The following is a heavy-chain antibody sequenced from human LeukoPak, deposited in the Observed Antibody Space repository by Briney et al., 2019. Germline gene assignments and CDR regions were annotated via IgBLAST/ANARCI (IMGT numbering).Heavy chain of an antibody. CDR3: ASRQWGYYDSRDNDY. CDR2: INPNSGGT. CDR1: GYTFTGYY. Sequence: ASVKVSCKASGYTFTGYYIHWVRQAPGQGLEWMGRINPNSGGTDYAQKFQGRVTMTRDTSINTAYMELSRLRSDDTAVYYCASRQWGYYDSRDNDYWGQGTLVTVSS. J-gene: IGHJ4*02. V-gene: IGHV1-2*06. D-gene: IGHD3-22*01.